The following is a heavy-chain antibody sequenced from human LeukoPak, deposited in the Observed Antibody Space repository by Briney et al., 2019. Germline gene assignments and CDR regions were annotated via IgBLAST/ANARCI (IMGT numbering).Heavy chain of an antibody. Sequence: GGSLRLSCAASGFTFSSYATSWVRQAPGKGLEWVSAISGSGGSTYYADSVKGRFTISRDNSKNTLYLQMNSLRAEDTAVYYCAKDLDDILLFDYWGQGTLVTVSS. V-gene: IGHV3-23*01. D-gene: IGHD3-9*01. CDR2: ISGSGGST. CDR1: GFTFSSYA. CDR3: AKDLDDILLFDY. J-gene: IGHJ4*02.